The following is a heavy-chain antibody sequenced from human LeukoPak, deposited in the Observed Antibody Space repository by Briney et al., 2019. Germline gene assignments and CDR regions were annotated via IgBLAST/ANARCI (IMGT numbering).Heavy chain of an antibody. CDR2: ITSSGEST. J-gene: IGHJ4*02. CDR1: GFTVTTYS. CDR3: AKRSSSTSGYFDS. V-gene: IGHV3-23*01. Sequence: PGGSLRLSCAASGFTVTTYSMTWVRQAPGKGLEWVSAITSSGESTDYADSVKGRFTISRDNSNNMLYLQMSSLRADDTAMYFCAKRSSSTSGYFDSWGQGSLVTVSS. D-gene: IGHD6-19*01.